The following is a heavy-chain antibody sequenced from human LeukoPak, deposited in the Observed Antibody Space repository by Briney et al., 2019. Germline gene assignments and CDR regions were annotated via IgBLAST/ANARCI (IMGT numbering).Heavy chain of an antibody. V-gene: IGHV3-7*03. Sequence: GGSLRLSCAASGFTLSTHWMSWVRQAPGKGLEWVVNIKQDGSEIYYVDSVKGRFTISRDNAKNSLYLQMNSLRAEDTAVYYCARDKVVGATIFDYWGQGTLVTVSS. J-gene: IGHJ4*02. D-gene: IGHD1-26*01. CDR1: GFTLSTHW. CDR2: IKQDGSEI. CDR3: ARDKVVGATIFDY.